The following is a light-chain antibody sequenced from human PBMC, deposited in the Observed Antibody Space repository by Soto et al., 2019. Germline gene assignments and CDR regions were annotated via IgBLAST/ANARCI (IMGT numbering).Light chain of an antibody. CDR3: QQYKSYSLIT. Sequence: DIQMTQSPSTLSASLGDRVTITCRASQSIKNWLAWYQQKPGKAPNLLIYQTSNLESGVPSRFSGSGSGTEFTLTISSLQPDDFATYYCQQYKSYSLITFGQGTRLEIK. CDR2: QTS. CDR1: QSIKNW. V-gene: IGKV1-5*03. J-gene: IGKJ5*01.